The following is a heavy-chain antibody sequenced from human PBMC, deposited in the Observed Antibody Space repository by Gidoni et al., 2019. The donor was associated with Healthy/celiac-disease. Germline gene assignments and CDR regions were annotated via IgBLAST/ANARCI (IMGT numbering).Heavy chain of an antibody. CDR3: ARDGAVGDSSGYYHY. J-gene: IGHJ4*02. V-gene: IGHV3-33*01. Sequence: QVQLLESGGGVVQPGRSLRLSCAASGFPFSRYGMHWVRQAPGKGLEWVAVIWYDGSNKYYADSVKGRFTISRDNSKNTLYLQMNSLRAEDTAVYYCARDGAVGDSSGYYHYWGQGTLVTVSS. D-gene: IGHD3-22*01. CDR2: IWYDGSNK. CDR1: GFPFSRYG.